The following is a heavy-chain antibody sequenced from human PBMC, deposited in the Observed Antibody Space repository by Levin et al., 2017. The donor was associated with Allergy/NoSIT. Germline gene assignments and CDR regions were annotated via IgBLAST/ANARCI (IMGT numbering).Heavy chain of an antibody. CDR1: GYSISSGYY. CDR2: IYHSGST. Sequence: SETLSLTCAVSGYSISSGYYWGWIRQPPGKGLEWIGSIYHSGSTYYNPSLKSRVTISVDTSKNQFSLKLSSVTAADTAVYYCASGDIAHPNYWGQGTLVTVSS. CDR3: ASGDIAHPNY. V-gene: IGHV4-38-2*01. D-gene: IGHD5-12*01. J-gene: IGHJ4*02.